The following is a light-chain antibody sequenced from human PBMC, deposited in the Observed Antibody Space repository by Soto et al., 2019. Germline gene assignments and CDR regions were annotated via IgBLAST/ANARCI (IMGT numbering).Light chain of an antibody. CDR2: EVS. J-gene: IGLJ3*02. Sequence: QSALTQPASVSGSPGQSITISCTGTSSDVGGYNYVSWYQQYPAKAPKLMIYEVSNRPSGVSHRFSGSKSGNTASLTISGLQAEDEADYYCFSYTTSSTLVFGGGTKLPVL. CDR3: FSYTTSSTLV. V-gene: IGLV2-14*01. CDR1: SSDVGGYNY.